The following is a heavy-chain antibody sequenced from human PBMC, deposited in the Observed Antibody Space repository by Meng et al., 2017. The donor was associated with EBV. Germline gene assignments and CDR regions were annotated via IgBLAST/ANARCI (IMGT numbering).Heavy chain of an antibody. D-gene: IGHD6-19*01. Sequence: QLQLRESAPGQVKPPDPLALPGTASGDSISSFYYWGWIRQPPGRGLEWIGSVHYTGSTYYSPSLKSRVTVSVDTSKNQFSLRLTSVTAADTAVYYCARPFPSWQSPRLDPFGAWGQGTLVTVSS. CDR1: GDSISSFYY. V-gene: IGHV4-39*01. J-gene: IGHJ5*02. CDR3: ARPFPSWQSPRLDPFGA. CDR2: VHYTGST.